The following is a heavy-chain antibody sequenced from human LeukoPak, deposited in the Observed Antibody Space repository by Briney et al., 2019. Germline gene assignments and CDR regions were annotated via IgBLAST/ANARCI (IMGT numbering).Heavy chain of an antibody. V-gene: IGHV4-34*01. CDR3: ARHMRCSYGYHWFDP. Sequence: SETLSLTCAVYGGSFSGYYWSWIRQPPGKGLEWIGEINHSGSTNYNPSLKSRVTISVDTSKNQFSLKLSSVTAADTAVYYCARHMRCSYGYHWFDPWGQGTLVTVSS. J-gene: IGHJ5*02. D-gene: IGHD5-18*01. CDR1: GGSFSGYY. CDR2: INHSGST.